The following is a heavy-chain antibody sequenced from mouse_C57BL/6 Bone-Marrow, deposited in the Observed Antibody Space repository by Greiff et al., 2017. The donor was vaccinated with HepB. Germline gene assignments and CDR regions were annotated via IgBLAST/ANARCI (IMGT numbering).Heavy chain of an antibody. J-gene: IGHJ1*03. CDR3: AREGDYYGSGYWYFDV. D-gene: IGHD1-1*01. V-gene: IGHV5-15*01. CDR2: ISNLAYSI. CDR1: GFTFSDYG. Sequence: EVKLVESGGGLVQPGGSLKLSCAASGFTFSDYGMAWVRQAPRKGPEWVAFISNLAYSIYYADTVTGRFTISRENAKNTLYLEMSSLRSEDTAMYYCAREGDYYGSGYWYFDVWGTGTTVTVSS.